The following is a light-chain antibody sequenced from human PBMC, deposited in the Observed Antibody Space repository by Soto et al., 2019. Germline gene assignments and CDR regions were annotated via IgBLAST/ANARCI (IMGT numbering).Light chain of an antibody. J-gene: IGKJ1*01. Sequence: DIQITQSPSTLSASVGDRVNINCRASQSISAWLAWYQQKPGKAPRLLIYKASTLEIGVPSRFSGSGSGTEFTLTISXLQPDDVATYYCQQYNDYSWTFGQGTKV. V-gene: IGKV1-5*03. CDR1: QSISAW. CDR2: KAS. CDR3: QQYNDYSWT.